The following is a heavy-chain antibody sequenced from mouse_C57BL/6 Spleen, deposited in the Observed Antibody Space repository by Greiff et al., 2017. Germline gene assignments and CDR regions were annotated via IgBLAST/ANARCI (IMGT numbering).Heavy chain of an antibody. V-gene: IGHV1-18*01. J-gene: IGHJ4*01. CDR1: GYTFTDYN. CDR2: INPNNGGT. Sequence: DVKLQESGPELVKPGASVKIPCKASGYTFTDYNMDWVKQSHGKSLEWIGDINPNNGGTIYNQKFKGKATLTVDKSSSTAYMGLRSLTSEDTAVYYCALMVTYAMDYWGQGTSVTVSS. D-gene: IGHD2-2*01. CDR3: ALMVTYAMDY.